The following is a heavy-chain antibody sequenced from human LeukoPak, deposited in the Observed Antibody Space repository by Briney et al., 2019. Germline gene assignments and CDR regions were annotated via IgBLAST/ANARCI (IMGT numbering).Heavy chain of an antibody. J-gene: IGHJ3*02. CDR2: ISSSSSTI. Sequence: GGSLTLSCAPSGFTFSSDSMNWVRHAPGKGLGWVSYISSSSSTIYYAHSVKGRFTISRDNAKNSLYLQMNSLRAEDTAVYYCARSGELRYFDWLPLHDAFDIWGQGTMVTVSS. CDR3: ARSGELRYFDWLPLHDAFDI. D-gene: IGHD3-9*01. CDR1: GFTFSSDS. V-gene: IGHV3-48*01.